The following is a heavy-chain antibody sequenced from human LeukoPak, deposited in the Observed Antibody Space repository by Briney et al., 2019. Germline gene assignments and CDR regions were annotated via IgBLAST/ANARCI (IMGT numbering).Heavy chain of an antibody. D-gene: IGHD6-13*01. Sequence: GASVKVSCKASGYTLTGYYMHWVRQAPGQGLEWMGWINPNSGGTNYAQKFQGRVTMTRDTSLSTAYMELSRLRSDDTAVYYCARVGAAAGTGWFDPWGQGTLVTVSS. CDR3: ARVGAAAGTGWFDP. J-gene: IGHJ5*02. V-gene: IGHV1-2*02. CDR2: INPNSGGT. CDR1: GYTLTGYY.